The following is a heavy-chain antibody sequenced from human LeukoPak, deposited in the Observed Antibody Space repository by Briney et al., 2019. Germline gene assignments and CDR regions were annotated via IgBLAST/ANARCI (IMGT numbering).Heavy chain of an antibody. Sequence: GGPLRLSWEPSGFPFRLYAMSGVRQTPGKGLEWFYAITDSGRDTYNADSVKGRFTLYRDNSQNTLDLQLTSLRAEDTAVYFCAKGSAASRPYYFDFWGRGTLVTVSS. V-gene: IGHV3-23*01. CDR2: ITDSGRDT. CDR3: AKGSAASRPYYFDF. CDR1: GFPFRLYA. J-gene: IGHJ4*02. D-gene: IGHD6-6*01.